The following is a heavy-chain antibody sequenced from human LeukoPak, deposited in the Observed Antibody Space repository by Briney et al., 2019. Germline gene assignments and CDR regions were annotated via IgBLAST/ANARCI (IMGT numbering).Heavy chain of an antibody. Sequence: ASVKVSCKAPGYTFTNDPISWVRQAPGQGLEWMGWTSTFNGVANYSQKLHGRVTMTTDTSTSTAYMELRSLTSDDTAVYYCAREGSGYWGQGTLVTVSS. CDR2: TSTFNGVA. CDR3: AREGSGY. D-gene: IGHD3-3*01. CDR1: GYTFTNDP. J-gene: IGHJ4*02. V-gene: IGHV1-18*01.